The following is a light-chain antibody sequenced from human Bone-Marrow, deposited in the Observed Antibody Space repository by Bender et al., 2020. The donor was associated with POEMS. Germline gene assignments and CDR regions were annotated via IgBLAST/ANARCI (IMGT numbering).Light chain of an antibody. CDR2: SNY. CDR3: CSYAGGYLLV. J-gene: IGLJ2*01. V-gene: IGLV1-44*01. CDR1: DSNFGGNN. Sequence: QSVLTQPPSASGTPGQSVIISCSGTDSNFGGNNVNWYQHLPGTAPRLVVYSNYQRPSGVPDRFSGSKSGSTASLTISGLQPEDEADYYYCSYAGGYLLVFGGGTKVTVL.